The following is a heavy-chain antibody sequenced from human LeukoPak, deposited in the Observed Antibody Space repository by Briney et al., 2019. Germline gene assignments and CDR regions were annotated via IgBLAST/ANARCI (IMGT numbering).Heavy chain of an antibody. CDR1: GYTFTGYY. D-gene: IGHD4-11*01. Sequence: ASVKVSCKASGYTFTGYYMHWVRQAPGQGLEWMGWINPNSGGTNYAQKFQGWVTMTRDTSISTAYMELSRLRSDDTAVYYCAREGGRRSTGVNFDYWGQGTLVTVSS. J-gene: IGHJ4*02. CDR3: AREGGRRSTGVNFDY. CDR2: INPNSGGT. V-gene: IGHV1-2*04.